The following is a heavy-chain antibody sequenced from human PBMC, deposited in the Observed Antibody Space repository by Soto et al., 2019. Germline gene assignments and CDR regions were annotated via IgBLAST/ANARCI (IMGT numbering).Heavy chain of an antibody. J-gene: IGHJ6*03. Sequence: ASVKVSCKASGYTFTRYGVSWVRQAPGQGLEWMGRISGYNVNTNYAQKFQGRVTMITDTSTTTAYMELRSLRSDDTAVYYYARGTVASISQYHYFYMDVWGKGTTVTVSS. CDR2: ISGYNVNT. CDR3: ARGTVASISQYHYFYMDV. CDR1: GYTFTRYG. V-gene: IGHV1-18*01. D-gene: IGHD5-12*01.